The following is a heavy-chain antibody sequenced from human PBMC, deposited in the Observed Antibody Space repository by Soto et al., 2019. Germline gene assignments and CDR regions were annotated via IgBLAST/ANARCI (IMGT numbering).Heavy chain of an antibody. CDR2: IYYSGST. CDR1: GGSISGYF. J-gene: IGHJ4*02. Sequence: PSETLSLTCTVSGGSISGYFWSWIRQPPGKGLEWIGYIYYSGSTNYNPSLKSRVTISVDTSKSQFSLKLSSVTAADTAVYYCARGLRYFDWLSDYLGQGTLVTVSS. V-gene: IGHV4-59*01. D-gene: IGHD3-9*01. CDR3: ARGLRYFDWLSDY.